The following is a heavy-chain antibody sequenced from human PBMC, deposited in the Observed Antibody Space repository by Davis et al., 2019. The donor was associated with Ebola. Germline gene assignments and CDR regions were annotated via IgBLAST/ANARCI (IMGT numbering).Heavy chain of an antibody. Sequence: ASVKVSCKASGYTFTSYDINWVRQAAGQGLEWMGWMNPNSGNTGYAQKFQGRVTMTRNTSISTAYMELSSLRSEDTAVYYCASRRGYSGYDSLFDYYYYGMDVWGQGTTVTVSS. V-gene: IGHV1-8*01. CDR3: ASRRGYSGYDSLFDYYYYGMDV. CDR2: MNPNSGNT. J-gene: IGHJ6*02. D-gene: IGHD5-12*01. CDR1: GYTFTSYD.